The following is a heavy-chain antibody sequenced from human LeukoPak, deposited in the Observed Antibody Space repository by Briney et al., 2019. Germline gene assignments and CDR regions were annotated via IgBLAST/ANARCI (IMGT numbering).Heavy chain of an antibody. D-gene: IGHD1-26*01. CDR1: GFSVSNDY. CDR2: IYSGSNT. J-gene: IGHJ4*02. V-gene: IGHV3-53*01. CDR3: AGKSGSYKGFDY. Sequence: PGGSPRLSCAASGFSVSNDYTSWVRQAPGKGLEWISVIYSGSNTYYADSVKGRFAISRDNSKNTLYLLMNSLRAEDTAVYYCAGKSGSYKGFDYWGLGTLVTVSS.